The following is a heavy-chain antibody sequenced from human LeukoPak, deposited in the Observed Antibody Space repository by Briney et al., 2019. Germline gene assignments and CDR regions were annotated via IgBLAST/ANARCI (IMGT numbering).Heavy chain of an antibody. CDR1: GGTFSSYA. D-gene: IGHD3-10*01. CDR2: IIPILGIA. V-gene: IGHV1-69*04. J-gene: IGHJ4*02. Sequence: SVKVSCKASGGTFSSYAISWVRQAPGQGLEWMGRIIPILGIANYAQKFQGRVTITADKSTSTAYMELSSLRSEDTAVYYCARDRSSNTYYYGSGSPGFDYWGQGTLVTVSS. CDR3: ARDRSSNTYYYGSGSPGFDY.